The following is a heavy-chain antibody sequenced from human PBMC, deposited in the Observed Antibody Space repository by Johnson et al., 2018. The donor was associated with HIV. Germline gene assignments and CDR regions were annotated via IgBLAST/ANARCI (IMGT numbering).Heavy chain of an antibody. CDR3: ARGWGAFDI. Sequence: WVANIKEDGSEKYYADSVRGRFSSSRDNSKNTLYLQMNSLRAEDTAVYYCARGWGAFDIWGQGTMVTVSS. J-gene: IGHJ3*02. CDR2: IKEDGSEK. D-gene: IGHD1-26*01. V-gene: IGHV3-30*07.